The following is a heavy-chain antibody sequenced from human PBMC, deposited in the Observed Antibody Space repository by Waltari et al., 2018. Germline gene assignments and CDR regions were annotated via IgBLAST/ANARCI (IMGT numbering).Heavy chain of an antibody. CDR3: AKVPIAVAVGTLDY. CDR1: GFTFSSYA. V-gene: IGHV3-23*01. Sequence: EVQLLESGGGLVQPGGSLRLSCAASGFTFSSYAMSWVRQAPGKGVEWVSAISGSGGSTYDADSVKGRFTISRDNSKNTLYLQMNSLRAEDTAVYYCAKVPIAVAVGTLDYWGQGTLVTVSS. J-gene: IGHJ4*02. CDR2: ISGSGGST. D-gene: IGHD6-19*01.